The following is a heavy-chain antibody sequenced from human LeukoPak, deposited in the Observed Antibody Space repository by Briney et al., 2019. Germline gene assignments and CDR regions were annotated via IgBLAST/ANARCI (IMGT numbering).Heavy chain of an antibody. CDR3: AREYNYGYDY. CDR1: GYDFTMYY. J-gene: IGHJ4*02. D-gene: IGHD5-18*01. Sequence: ASVKVSCKASGYDFTMYYMHWVRQAPGQGLEWMGWVSPNSGGTNYAQKFQGRVTMTRDTSISTAYMELSRLRSDDTAVYYCAREYNYGYDYWGQGTLVTVSS. V-gene: IGHV1-2*02. CDR2: VSPNSGGT.